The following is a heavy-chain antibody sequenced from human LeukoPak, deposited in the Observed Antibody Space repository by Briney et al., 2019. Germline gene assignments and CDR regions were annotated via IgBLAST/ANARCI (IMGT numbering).Heavy chain of an antibody. CDR2: IYYSGST. CDR3: ARERTYYDILTGYYRRNGWFDP. D-gene: IGHD3-9*01. Sequence: SETLSLTCTVSGGSISSSSYHWGWIRQPPGKGLAWIGSIYYSGSTYYNPSLKSRVTISVDTSKNQFSLKLSSVTAADTAVYYCARERTYYDILTGYYRRNGWFDPWGQGTLVTVSS. CDR1: GGSISSSSYH. J-gene: IGHJ5*02. V-gene: IGHV4-39*07.